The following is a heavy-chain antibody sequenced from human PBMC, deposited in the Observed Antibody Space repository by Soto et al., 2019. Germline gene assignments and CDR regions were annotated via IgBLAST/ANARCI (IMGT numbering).Heavy chain of an antibody. Sequence: QVQLVQSGAEVKKPGASVKVSCKAFGYTFSSYGISWVRQAPGQGLRWMGWINSYNGNTNYAQKLQGRVTMTTDTSPSTAYMELRSLRSDDTAVYYCARGEVVVAGHAFDIWGQGTMVTVSS. CDR3: ARGEVVVAGHAFDI. D-gene: IGHD6-19*01. CDR2: INSYNGNT. J-gene: IGHJ3*02. CDR1: GYTFSSYG. V-gene: IGHV1-18*01.